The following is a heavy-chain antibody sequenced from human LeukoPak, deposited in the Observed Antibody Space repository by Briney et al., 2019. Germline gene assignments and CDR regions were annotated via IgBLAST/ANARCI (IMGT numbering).Heavy chain of an antibody. CDR2: MNPNSGNT. CDR3: ARXLXCSXTSCYNWFDP. CDR1: GYTFTSYD. V-gene: IGHV1-8*01. J-gene: IGHJ5*02. D-gene: IGHD2-2*01. Sequence: ASVTVSFKASGYTFTSYDINWVRQATGQGLEWMGWMNPNSGNTGYAQKFQGRVTMTRNTSISTAYMELSSLRSEDTAVYYCARXLXCSXTSCYNWFDPWGQGTLVTVSS.